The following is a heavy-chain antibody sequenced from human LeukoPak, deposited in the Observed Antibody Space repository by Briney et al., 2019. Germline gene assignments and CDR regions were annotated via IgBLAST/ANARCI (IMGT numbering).Heavy chain of an antibody. V-gene: IGHV4-31*03. Sequence: SQTLSLTCTVSGGSISDGGYYWSWIRQHPGKGLEWIGYIYDSGTTYYSPALQSRVTISVDTSDNKFSLKLKSLTAADTAVYYCARGGDRRGFDYWGQGTLVAVSS. D-gene: IGHD1-14*01. CDR2: IYDSGTT. CDR1: GGSISDGGYY. J-gene: IGHJ4*02. CDR3: ARGGDRRGFDY.